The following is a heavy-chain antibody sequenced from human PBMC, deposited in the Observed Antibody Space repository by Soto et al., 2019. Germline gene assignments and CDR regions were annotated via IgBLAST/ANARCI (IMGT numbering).Heavy chain of an antibody. D-gene: IGHD3-9*01. J-gene: IGHJ4*02. CDR1: GFTFTSYG. V-gene: IGHV3-23*01. CDR3: ARDVGLDSDDFFAY. Sequence: PGGSLRLSGTASGFTFTSYGRGWVRQAPGKGLQWVSTIRGDGGQTHYTGSVKGRFSISSDNSKNTVYLQMDSLRAEDTAMYFCARDVGLDSDDFFAYWGQGTQVTVPS. CDR2: IRGDGGQT.